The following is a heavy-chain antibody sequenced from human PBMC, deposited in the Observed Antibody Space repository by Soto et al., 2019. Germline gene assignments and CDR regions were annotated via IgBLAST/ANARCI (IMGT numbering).Heavy chain of an antibody. Sequence: QVHREQWGAGLLKPSETLSLTCAIYNSSLGAFHWTWIRQPPGKGLEWIGELIHGGSTNYNPSLKSRVTLSLDTSKSQFSLHVMSVTAADTAVYYCARSPLSYDYVRQTWREVGDSFDVWGRGTSVTVSS. V-gene: IGHV4-34*02. CDR2: LIHGGST. CDR3: ARSPLSYDYVRQTWREVGDSFDV. J-gene: IGHJ3*01. CDR1: NSSLGAFH. D-gene: IGHD3-10*02.